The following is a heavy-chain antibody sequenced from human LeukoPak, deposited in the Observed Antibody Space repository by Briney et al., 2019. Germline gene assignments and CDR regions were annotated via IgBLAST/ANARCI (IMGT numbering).Heavy chain of an antibody. CDR2: IYYSGST. CDR1: GGSISSYY. V-gene: IGHV4-59*08. CDR3: ARHGGSAPFDY. Sequence: SETLSLTCTVSGGSISSYYWSWIRQPPGKGLEWIGYIYYSGSTHYNPSLKSRVTISVDTSKNQFSLKLSSVTAADTAVYYCARHGGSAPFDYWGQGTLVTVSS. J-gene: IGHJ4*02. D-gene: IGHD3-16*01.